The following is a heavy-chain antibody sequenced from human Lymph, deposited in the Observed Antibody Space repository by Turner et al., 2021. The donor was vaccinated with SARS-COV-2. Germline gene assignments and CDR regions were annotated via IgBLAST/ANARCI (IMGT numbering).Heavy chain of an antibody. V-gene: IGHV3-9*01. CDR2: INWSGGSI. J-gene: IGHJ4*02. CDR3: AKDLAGTYYSSFDY. Sequence: EVQLVVSGGGLVQPGRSLRLSCAASGFTFDDYAMPWVRQAAGKGLEWVSGINWSGGSIAYADSVKGRFTISRDNPKNSLYLQMNSLRAEDTAFYYRAKDLAGTYYSSFDYWGQGTLVTVSS. D-gene: IGHD1-26*01. CDR1: GFTFDDYA.